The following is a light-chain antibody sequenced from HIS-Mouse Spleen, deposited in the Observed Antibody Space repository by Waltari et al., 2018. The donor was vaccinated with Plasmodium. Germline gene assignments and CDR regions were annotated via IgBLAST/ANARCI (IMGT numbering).Light chain of an antibody. J-gene: IGKJ5*01. CDR1: QGISSY. CDR2: AAS. CDR3: QQLNSYPIT. Sequence: DIQLTQSPSFLSASVGDRVTITCRDSQGISSYLVWYQQKPGKAPKLLIYAASTLQSGVPSRFSGSGSVTEFTLTISSLQPEDFATYYCQQLNSYPITFGQGTRLEIK. V-gene: IGKV1-9*01.